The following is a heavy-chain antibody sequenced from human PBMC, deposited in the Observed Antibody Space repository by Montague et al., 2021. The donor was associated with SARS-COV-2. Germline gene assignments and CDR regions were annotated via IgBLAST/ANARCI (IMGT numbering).Heavy chain of an antibody. D-gene: IGHD3-10*01. J-gene: IGHJ4*02. CDR2: ISGSGGST. CDR3: AKEGVLWFRELSEDLPDY. V-gene: IGHV3-23*01. Sequence: SLRLSCAASGFTFSSYAMSWVRQAPGKGLEWVSAISGSGGSTYYADSVKGRFTISRDNSKNTLYLQMNSLRAEDTAVYYCAKEGVLWFRELSEDLPDYWGQGTLVTVSS. CDR1: GFTFSSYA.